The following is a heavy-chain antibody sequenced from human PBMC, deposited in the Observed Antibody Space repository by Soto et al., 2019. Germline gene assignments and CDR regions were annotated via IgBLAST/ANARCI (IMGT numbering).Heavy chain of an antibody. CDR2: IKQDGSEK. Sequence: PGGSLRLSCAASGFTFSSYWMSWVRQAPGKGLEWVANIKQDGSEKYYVDSVKGRFTISRDNAKNSLYLQMNSLRAEDTAVYYCAGGGVRGVITRTRDYYGMDVWGQGTTVTSP. CDR3: AGGGVRGVITRTRDYYGMDV. D-gene: IGHD3-10*01. CDR1: GFTFSSYW. V-gene: IGHV3-7*02. J-gene: IGHJ6*02.